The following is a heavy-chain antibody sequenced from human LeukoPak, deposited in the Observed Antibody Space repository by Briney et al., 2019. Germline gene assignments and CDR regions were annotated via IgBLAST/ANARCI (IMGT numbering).Heavy chain of an antibody. J-gene: IGHJ4*02. CDR1: GVTSRGSA. CDR2: IRSKANSYAT. D-gene: IGHD6-19*01. Sequence: GSPRLSCAAPGVTSRGSAIHLVRQAFGKRLEGGGRIRSKANSYATAYAASVKGRFTISRDDSKNTAYLQMNSLKTEDTAVYYCTAPGIAVAGTVPIDYWGQGTLVTVSS. V-gene: IGHV3-73*01. CDR3: TAPGIAVAGTVPIDY.